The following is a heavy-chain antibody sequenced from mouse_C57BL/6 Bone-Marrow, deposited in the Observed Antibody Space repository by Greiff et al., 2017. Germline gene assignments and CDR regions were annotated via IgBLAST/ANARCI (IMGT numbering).Heavy chain of an antibody. CDR2: IRNKANGYTT. Sequence: EVMLVESGGGLVQPGGSLSLSCAASGFTFTDYYMSWVRQPPGKALEWLGFIRNKANGYTTEYSASVKGRFTISRDNSQSILYLQMNALGAEDSATYYCARYMGYYGSSYNYFDYWGQGTTLTVSS. J-gene: IGHJ2*01. CDR1: GFTFTDYY. V-gene: IGHV7-3*01. D-gene: IGHD1-1*01. CDR3: ARYMGYYGSSYNYFDY.